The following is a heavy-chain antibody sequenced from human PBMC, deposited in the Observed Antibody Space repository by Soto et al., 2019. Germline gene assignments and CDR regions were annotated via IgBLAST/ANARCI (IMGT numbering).Heavy chain of an antibody. CDR1: GYSFTSYW. J-gene: IGHJ4*02. D-gene: IGHD3-22*01. CDR3: ARGYYDSSGPPFFDY. CDR2: IYPGDSDT. V-gene: IGHV5-51*01. Sequence: GESLKISCKGSGYSFTSYWIGWVRQMPGKGLEWMGIIYPGDSDTRYSPSFQGQVTISADKSISTAYLQWSSLKASDTAMYYCARGYYDSSGPPFFDYWGQGTLVTVSS.